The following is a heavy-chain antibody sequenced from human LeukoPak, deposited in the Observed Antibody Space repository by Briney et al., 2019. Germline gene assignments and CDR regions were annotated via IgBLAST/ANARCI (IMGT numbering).Heavy chain of an antibody. V-gene: IGHV3-23*01. Sequence: GGSLRLSCAASGFTVSTNAMSWVRQAPGRGLEWVSGIGGDGRTHYADSVRGRFSIYRDNSENTVYLQMNSLRVDDTAVYYCAKDLSWWAAVDFWGQGMLVTVSS. CDR3: AKDLSWWAAVDF. CDR2: IGGDGRT. CDR1: GFTVSTNA. D-gene: IGHD2-15*01. J-gene: IGHJ4*02.